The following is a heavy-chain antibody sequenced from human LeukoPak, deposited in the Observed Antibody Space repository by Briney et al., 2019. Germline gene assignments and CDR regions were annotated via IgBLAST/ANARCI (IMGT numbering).Heavy chain of an antibody. V-gene: IGHV4-30-4*08. Sequence: SVTQSLPCTVSGGSISSGDYYWRWSRQPPGDGLHWIGYIYDSGSTYYNPSLKSRVTISVDTSKNQFSLKLRSVTATDTAVYYCARGSSWLLPGSPYCFDYRGQGTLVAVSS. J-gene: IGHJ4*02. CDR2: IYDSGST. D-gene: IGHD3-22*01. CDR3: ARGSSWLLPGSPYCFDY. CDR1: GGSISSGDYY.